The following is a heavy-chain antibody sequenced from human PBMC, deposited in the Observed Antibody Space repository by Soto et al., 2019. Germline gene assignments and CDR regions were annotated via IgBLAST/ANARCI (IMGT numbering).Heavy chain of an antibody. CDR2: ISAYNGNT. D-gene: IGHD4-17*01. J-gene: IGHJ4*02. Sequence: ASVKVSCKASGYTFTSYGISWVRQAPGQGLEWMGWISAYNGNTNYAQKLQGRVTMTTDTSTSTAYMELRSLRSDDTAVYYCARDGRYGDYLYFFDYWGQGTLVTVSS. CDR3: ARDGRYGDYLYFFDY. CDR1: GYTFTSYG. V-gene: IGHV1-18*01.